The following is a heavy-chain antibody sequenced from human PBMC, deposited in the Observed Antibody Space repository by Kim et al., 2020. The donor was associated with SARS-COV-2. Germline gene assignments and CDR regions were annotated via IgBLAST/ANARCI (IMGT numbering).Heavy chain of an antibody. D-gene: IGHD3-22*01. CDR2: IYPGDSDT. V-gene: IGHV5-51*01. Sequence: GESLKISCKGSGYSFTSYWIGWVRQMPGKGLEWMGIIYPGDSDTRYSPSFQGQVTFSADKSISTAYLQWSSLKASDTAMYYCARHLADSSGYYERFFVHAFDIWGQGTMVTVSS. J-gene: IGHJ3*02. CDR1: GYSFTSYW. CDR3: ARHLADSSGYYERFFVHAFDI.